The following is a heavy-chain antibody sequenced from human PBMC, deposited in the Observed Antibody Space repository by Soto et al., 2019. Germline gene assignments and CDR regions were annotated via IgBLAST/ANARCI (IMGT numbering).Heavy chain of an antibody. D-gene: IGHD5-12*01. J-gene: IGHJ4*02. V-gene: IGHV4-31*03. CDR3: ARDRCRDGYNYDY. CDR1: GDSISTGGHY. Sequence: QVQLQESGPGLVKPSQTLSLTCTVSGDSISTGGHYWSWIRQHAGKGLEWIGNIYYSGTTNYNPSLKSRVTTSVDTSENKFSLKVRAVTAADSAVYYGARDRCRDGYNYDYWGQGTLVTVSS. CDR2: IYYSGTT.